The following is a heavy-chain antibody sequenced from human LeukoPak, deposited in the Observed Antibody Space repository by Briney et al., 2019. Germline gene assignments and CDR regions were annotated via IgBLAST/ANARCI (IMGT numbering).Heavy chain of an antibody. V-gene: IGHV3-21*06. CDR1: GFSFSSGT. CDR3: AREGSSGYSGYFDL. J-gene: IGHJ2*01. Sequence: GGSLRLSCAASGFSFSSGTMNWVRQAPGKALEWVSSLSGSGRLIWYAASVKGRFTISRDNAANALFLQMNSLRVEDTAVYYCAREGSSGYSGYFDLWGRGTLVTVSS. D-gene: IGHD3-22*01. CDR2: LSGSGRLI.